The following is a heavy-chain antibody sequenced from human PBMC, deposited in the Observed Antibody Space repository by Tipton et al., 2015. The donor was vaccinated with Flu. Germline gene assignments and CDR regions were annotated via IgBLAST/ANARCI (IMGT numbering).Heavy chain of an antibody. Sequence: QMQLVQSGAEVQKPGASLKLSCKASGYTFTSYHIHWVRQAPGQGLEWIGIIHPYNGNTEYAQKFLGRVTMTRDTSTSTVYMQLNSLTSEDTAVYYCAREWSGQCYFDYWGQGTLVTVSS. D-gene: IGHD2-15*01. J-gene: IGHJ4*02. V-gene: IGHV1-46*01. CDR3: AREWSGQCYFDY. CDR1: GYTFTSYH. CDR2: IHPYNGNT.